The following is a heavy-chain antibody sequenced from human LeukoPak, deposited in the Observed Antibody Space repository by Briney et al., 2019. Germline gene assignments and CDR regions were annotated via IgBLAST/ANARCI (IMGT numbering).Heavy chain of an antibody. D-gene: IGHD3-10*01. V-gene: IGHV1-8*01. Sequence: ASVKVSCKASGYTFTSYDINWVRQATGQGLEWMGRMNPNSGNTGYAQKFQGRVTMTRNTSISTAYMELSSLRSEDTAVYYCARALGRAPSMVRGVRNYGMDVWGQGTTVTVSS. CDR2: MNPNSGNT. CDR1: GYTFTSYD. CDR3: ARALGRAPSMVRGVRNYGMDV. J-gene: IGHJ6*02.